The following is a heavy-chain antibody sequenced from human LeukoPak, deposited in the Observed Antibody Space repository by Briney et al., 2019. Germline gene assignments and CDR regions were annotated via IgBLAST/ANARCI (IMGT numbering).Heavy chain of an antibody. D-gene: IGHD3-3*01. CDR2: MNPDSGNT. CDR1: GYTFTSYD. CDR3: ASANPILLDYYYYYYMDV. V-gene: IGHV1-8*03. Sequence: ASVKVSCKASGYTFTSYDINWVRQATGQGLEWMGWMNPDSGNTDYAQRFQGRVTITRNTSISTAYMELSSLSSEDTAVYYCASANPILLDYYYYYYMDVWGKGTTVTVSS. J-gene: IGHJ6*03.